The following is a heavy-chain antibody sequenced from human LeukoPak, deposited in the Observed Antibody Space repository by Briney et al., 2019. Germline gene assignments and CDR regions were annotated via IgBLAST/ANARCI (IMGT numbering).Heavy chain of an antibody. CDR2: ISSSGSTI. CDR1: GFTLSNYW. D-gene: IGHD4-23*01. V-gene: IGHV3-48*04. J-gene: IGHJ4*02. Sequence: GGSLRLSCAASGFTLSNYWMTWVRQAPGKGLEWVSYISSSGSTIYYADSVKGRFTISRDNAKNSLYLQMNSLRAEDTAVYYCVRLYGGKSHYWGQGTLVTVSS. CDR3: VRLYGGKSHY.